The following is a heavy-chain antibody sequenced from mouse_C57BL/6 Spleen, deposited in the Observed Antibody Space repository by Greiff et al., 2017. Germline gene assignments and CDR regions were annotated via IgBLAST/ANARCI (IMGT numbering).Heavy chain of an antibody. CDR1: GFTFTDYY. Sequence: EVMLVESGGGLVQPGGSLSLSCAASGFTFTDYYMSWVRQTPGKALEWLGFIRNKANGYTTEYSASVKGRFTISRDNSQSIIYLEMNALRAEDSATYYCARVYGNSPFDYWGQGTTLTVSS. CDR3: ARVYGNSPFDY. D-gene: IGHD2-1*01. V-gene: IGHV7-3*01. J-gene: IGHJ2*01. CDR2: IRNKANGYTT.